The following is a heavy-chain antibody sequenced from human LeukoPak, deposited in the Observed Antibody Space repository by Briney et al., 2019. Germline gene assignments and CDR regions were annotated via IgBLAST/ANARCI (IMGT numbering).Heavy chain of an antibody. CDR1: GGSISNSY. V-gene: IGHV4-59*08. J-gene: IGHJ6*03. D-gene: IGHD3-10*01. CDR3: ARQKPYYYGSGSPLYYYMDA. Sequence: PSETLSLTCTVSGGSISNSYWSWIRQSPGEGLEWIGYIHSSGITIYNPSLKSRLTISLVTSKNQFSLKLTSVTAADTAVYYCARQKPYYYGSGSPLYYYMDAWGKGTTVTISS. CDR2: IHSSGIT.